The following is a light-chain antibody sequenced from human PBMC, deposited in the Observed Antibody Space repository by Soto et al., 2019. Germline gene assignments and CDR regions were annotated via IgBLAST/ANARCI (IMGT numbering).Light chain of an antibody. CDR1: QSLNTD. V-gene: IGKV3-15*01. Sequence: EILLTQSPASLSVSPGESATLCCRASQSLNTDLAWYQQKPVQAPRLXIYGASTRANGTPTRFSGSGSGTELTLTISSLQSEDFAIYDGQQYKSWPPITFGQGTRLEIK. CDR2: GAS. CDR3: QQYKSWPPIT. J-gene: IGKJ5*01.